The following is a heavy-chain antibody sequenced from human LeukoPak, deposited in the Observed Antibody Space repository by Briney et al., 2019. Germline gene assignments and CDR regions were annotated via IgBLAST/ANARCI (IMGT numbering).Heavy chain of an antibody. Sequence: GASVKVSCKASGGTFSSYAISLVRQAPGQGLEWMGRIIPIFGTANYAQKFKGRVTITTDESTSTAYMELSSLRSEDTAVYYCARDLGGSSGYWGQGTLVTVSS. CDR1: GGTFSSYA. D-gene: IGHD2-15*01. CDR3: ARDLGGSSGY. V-gene: IGHV1-69*05. J-gene: IGHJ4*02. CDR2: IIPIFGTA.